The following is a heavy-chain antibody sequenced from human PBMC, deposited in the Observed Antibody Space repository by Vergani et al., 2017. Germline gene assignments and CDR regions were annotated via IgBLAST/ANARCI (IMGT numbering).Heavy chain of an antibody. CDR2: IYNSGNG. J-gene: IGHJ2*01. V-gene: IGHV4-39*01. Sequence: QVQLQESGPGLVKPSETLSLTCTVSGDSVISTDYHWGWIRQPPGKGLEWIGSIYNSGNGDSSSSLKSRVTISADTSKNQFSLRLTSVTAADTAVYYCASGKYYSDSTSHCRGRYCDVGGRGTLVTVPS. CDR3: ASGKYYSDSTSHCRGRYCDV. CDR1: GDSVISTDYH. D-gene: IGHD3-16*01.